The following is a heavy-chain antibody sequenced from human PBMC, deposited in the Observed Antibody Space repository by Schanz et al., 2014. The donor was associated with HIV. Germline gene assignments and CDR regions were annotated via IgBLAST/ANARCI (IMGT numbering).Heavy chain of an antibody. CDR3: ARGRNGMGV. J-gene: IGHJ6*02. CDR2: ISYDGSNR. Sequence: QVQLVQSGGGVVQPGRSLIISCAASGLTFSSYGMHWVRQAPGKGLEWVAVISYDGSNRYYSDSVKGRFTISRDNSNNTLYLQMNSLTVDDTAVYYCARGRNGMGVWGPGTTVTVSS. V-gene: IGHV3-30*03. CDR1: GLTFSSYG.